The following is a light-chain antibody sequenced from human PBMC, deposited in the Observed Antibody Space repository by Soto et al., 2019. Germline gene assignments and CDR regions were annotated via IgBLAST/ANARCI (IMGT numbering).Light chain of an antibody. CDR3: GSYAGSPRYV. CDR2: DVS. Sequence: QSALTQPRSVSGSPGQSVTISCTGTSSDVGGYNYVSWYQQHPGKAPKVMSYDVSERPSGVPDRFSGSKSGNTASLTISGLQADYDADYYCGSYAGSPRYVFGTGTKLTVL. J-gene: IGLJ1*01. V-gene: IGLV2-11*01. CDR1: SSDVGGYNY.